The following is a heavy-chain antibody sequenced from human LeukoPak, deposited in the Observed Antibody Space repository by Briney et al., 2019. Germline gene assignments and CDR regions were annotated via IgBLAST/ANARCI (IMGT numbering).Heavy chain of an antibody. V-gene: IGHV3-7*01. Sequence: GGSLRLSCVASGFTFSGYWMSWVRQAPGKGLEWVANIKHDGSDKFYVDSVKGRFTVSRDNSKNTLYLQMDSLRAEDTALYYCAKEHSTGWPSLDSWGQGTLVTVSS. CDR3: AKEHSTGWPSLDS. J-gene: IGHJ4*02. D-gene: IGHD6-19*01. CDR1: GFTFSGYW. CDR2: IKHDGSDK.